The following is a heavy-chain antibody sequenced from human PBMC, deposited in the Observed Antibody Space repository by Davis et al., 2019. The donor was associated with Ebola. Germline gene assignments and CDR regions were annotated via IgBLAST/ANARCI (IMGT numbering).Heavy chain of an antibody. D-gene: IGHD3-22*01. J-gene: IGHJ6*02. CDR1: GGSISSYY. CDR2: IYYSGST. V-gene: IGHV4-59*01. Sequence: PSETLSLTCTVSGGSISSYYWSWIRQPPGKGLEWIGYIYYSGSTNYNPSLKSRVTISVDTSKNQFSLKLSSVTAADTAVYYCARGSYDSSGYYPRGYYYGMDVWGQGTTVTVSS. CDR3: ARGSYDSSGYYPRGYYYGMDV.